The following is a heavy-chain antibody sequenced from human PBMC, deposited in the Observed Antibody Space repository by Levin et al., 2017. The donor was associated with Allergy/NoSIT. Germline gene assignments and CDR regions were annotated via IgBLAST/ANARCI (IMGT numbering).Heavy chain of an antibody. CDR1: GFTFGDYA. D-gene: IGHD3-16*01. J-gene: IGHJ6*02. V-gene: IGHV3-49*03. CDR3: TRDKPLMITFGGVIPYYGMDV. Sequence: PGGSLRLSCTASGFTFGDYAMSWFRQAPGKGLEWVGFIRSKAYGGTTEYAASVKGRFTISRDDSKSIAYLQMNSLKTEDTAVYYCTRDKPLMITFGGVIPYYGMDVWGQGTTVTVSS. CDR2: IRSKAYGGTT.